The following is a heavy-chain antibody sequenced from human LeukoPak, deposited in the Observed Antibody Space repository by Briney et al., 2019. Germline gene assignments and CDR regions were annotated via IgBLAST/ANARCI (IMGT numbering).Heavy chain of an antibody. CDR3: ARRGRAYCGGDCYLPYYYYMDV. D-gene: IGHD2-21*02. CDR1: GYSFTSYW. J-gene: IGHJ6*03. V-gene: IGHV5-51*01. Sequence: GESLKISCKGSGYSFTSYWIGWVRQMPGKGLEWMGIIYPGDSDTRYSPSFQGQVTISADKSISTAYLQWSSLKASDTAMYYCARRGRAYCGGDCYLPYYYYMDVWGKGTTVTVSS. CDR2: IYPGDSDT.